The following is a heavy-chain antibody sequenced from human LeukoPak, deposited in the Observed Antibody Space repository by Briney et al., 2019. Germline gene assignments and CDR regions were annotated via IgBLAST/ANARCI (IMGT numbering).Heavy chain of an antibody. CDR1: GFTFSSYTM. V-gene: IGHV4-4*01. Sequence: TGGSLRLSCAASGFTFSSYTMNWVRQPPGKGLEWIGEIYHTGIINYNPSLKSRVTISVDKSMNQFSLRLTSVTAADTAVYFCARGGGSHYEIDYWGQGTLVTVSS. D-gene: IGHD3-10*01. J-gene: IGHJ4*02. CDR3: ARGGGSHYEIDY. CDR2: IYHTGII.